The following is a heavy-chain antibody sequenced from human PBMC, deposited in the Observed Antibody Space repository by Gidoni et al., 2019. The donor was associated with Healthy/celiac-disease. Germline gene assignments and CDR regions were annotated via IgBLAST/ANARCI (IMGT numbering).Heavy chain of an antibody. V-gene: IGHV3-15*01. CDR2: IKSKTDGGTT. Sequence: APGKGLEWVGRIKSKTDGGTTDYAAPVKGRFTISRDDSKNTLYLQMNSLKTEDTAVYYCTTDPGSLRLRLFAINVDYWGQGTLVTVSS. J-gene: IGHJ4*02. D-gene: IGHD3-16*01. CDR3: TTDPGSLRLRLFAINVDY.